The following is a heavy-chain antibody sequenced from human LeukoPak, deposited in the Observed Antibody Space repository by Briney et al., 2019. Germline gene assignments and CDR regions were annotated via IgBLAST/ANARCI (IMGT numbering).Heavy chain of an antibody. CDR2: INPNSGDT. CDR3: GRVPGGGCSGAFDF. V-gene: IGHV1-2*02. J-gene: IGHJ3*01. Sequence: GASVKVSCKASGYKFTAFYLNWVRQAPGQGPEWIGWINPNSGDTKFAEKFQGRVALTRDTSITTTYMELSRLISDDSAVYYCGRVPGGGCSGAFDFWGQGTVVTVST. CDR1: GYKFTAFY. D-gene: IGHD2-15*01.